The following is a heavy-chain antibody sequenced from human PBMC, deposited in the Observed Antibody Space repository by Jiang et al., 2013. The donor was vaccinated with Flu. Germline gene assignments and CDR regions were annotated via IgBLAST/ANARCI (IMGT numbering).Heavy chain of an antibody. V-gene: IGHV1-2*04. D-gene: IGHD6-6*01. J-gene: IGHJ6*02. Sequence: KASGYTFTGYYMHWVRQAPGQGLEWMGWINPNSGGTNYAQKFQGWVTMTRDTSISTAYMELSRLRSDDTAVYYCARGGPSSSSEYYYGMDVWGQGTTVTVSS. CDR1: GYTFTGYY. CDR3: ARGGPSSSSEYYYGMDV. CDR2: INPNSGGT.